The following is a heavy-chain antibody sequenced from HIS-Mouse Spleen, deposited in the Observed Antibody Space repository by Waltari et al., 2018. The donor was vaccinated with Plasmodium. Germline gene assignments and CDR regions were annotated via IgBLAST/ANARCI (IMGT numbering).Heavy chain of an antibody. D-gene: IGHD6-13*01. CDR2: ISSSSSYI. CDR3: ARDRSAAALLGY. J-gene: IGHJ4*02. CDR1: AFTFSSYS. V-gene: IGHV3-21*01. Sequence: EVQLVESGGGLVTPGGSLRLSCAASAFTFSSYSMNWVRQAPGKGLAWVSSISSSSSYIYYADSVKGRFTISRDNAKNSLYLQMNSLRAEDTAVYYCARDRSAAALLGYWGQGTLVTVSS.